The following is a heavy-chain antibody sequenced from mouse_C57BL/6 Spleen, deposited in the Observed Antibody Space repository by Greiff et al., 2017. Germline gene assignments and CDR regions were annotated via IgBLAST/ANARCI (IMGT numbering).Heavy chain of an antibody. J-gene: IGHJ4*01. CDR1: GFTFSSYG. CDR3: ARGSTTVMDY. V-gene: IGHV5-6*01. CDR2: ISSGGSYT. D-gene: IGHD1-1*01. Sequence: EVHLVESGGDLVKPGGSLKLSCAASGFTFSSYGMSWVRQTPDKRLEWVATISSGGSYTYYPDSVKGRFTISRDNAKNTLYLQMRSLKSEDTAMYYCARGSTTVMDYWGQGTSVTVSS.